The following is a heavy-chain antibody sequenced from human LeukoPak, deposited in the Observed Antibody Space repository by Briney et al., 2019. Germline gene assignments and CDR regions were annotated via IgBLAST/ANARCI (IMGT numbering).Heavy chain of an antibody. CDR1: GFTFDDYA. CDR2: ISWNSGSI. Sequence: GGSLRLSCAASGFTFDDYAMHWVRQAPGEGLEWVSGISWNSGSIGYADSVKGRFTISRDNAKNSLYLQMNSLRAEDTALYYCAKGLSSSSGIDYWGQGTLVTVSS. D-gene: IGHD6-6*01. J-gene: IGHJ4*02. CDR3: AKGLSSSSGIDY. V-gene: IGHV3-9*01.